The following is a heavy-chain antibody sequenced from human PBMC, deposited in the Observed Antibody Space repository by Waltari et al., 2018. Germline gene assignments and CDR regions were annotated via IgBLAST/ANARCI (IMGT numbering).Heavy chain of an antibody. V-gene: IGHV3-30*04. CDR2: ISYNARNI. Sequence: QVQLVESGGGVVQPGRSRRLPCEPSVFTFSPYAMTWVRQAPGKWLEWVAVISYNARNIYYVDSVKGRFTVSRDNSKKTLYLQMNSLRAEDTAVYYCARDYCDRTNCHGMDVWGQGTTVTVSS. D-gene: IGHD3-22*01. CDR1: VFTFSPYA. J-gene: IGHJ6*02. CDR3: ARDYCDRTNCHGMDV.